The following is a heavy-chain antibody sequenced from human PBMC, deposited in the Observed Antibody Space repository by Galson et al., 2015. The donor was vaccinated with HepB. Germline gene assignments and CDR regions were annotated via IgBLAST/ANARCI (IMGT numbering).Heavy chain of an antibody. J-gene: IGHJ4*02. Sequence: SVKVSCKASGYTFLRFSISWLRQAPGQGLEWMGWISGYDVNVRYAQKFQGRLTMTTDTSTSTAHLDLRSLRSDDSAVYYCARGGLATIGGPTFDYWGQGTLVTVSS. CDR1: GYTFLRFS. D-gene: IGHD5-24*01. V-gene: IGHV1-18*01. CDR3: ARGGLATIGGPTFDY. CDR2: ISGYDVNV.